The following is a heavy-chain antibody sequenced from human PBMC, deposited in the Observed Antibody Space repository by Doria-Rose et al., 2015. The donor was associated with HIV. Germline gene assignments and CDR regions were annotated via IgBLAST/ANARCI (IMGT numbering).Heavy chain of an antibody. D-gene: IGHD2-21*01. V-gene: IGHV4-4*02. CDR2: IYHTGST. CDR3: ARTWCGGDCYPGAFDI. J-gene: IGHJ3*02. Sequence: VQLVESGPGLVKPSGTLSLTCAVSGASISSSNWWSWVRQPPGKGLEWIGEIYHTGSTNYDPSLKSRVTISADKSTNQVSLKLSSVTAADTAIYYCARTWCGGDCYPGAFDIWGQGTVVTVS. CDR1: GASISSSNW.